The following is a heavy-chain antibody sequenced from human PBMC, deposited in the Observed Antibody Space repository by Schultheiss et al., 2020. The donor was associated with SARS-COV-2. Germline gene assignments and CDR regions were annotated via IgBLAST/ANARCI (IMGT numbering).Heavy chain of an antibody. V-gene: IGHV3-23*01. Sequence: GGSLRLSCAASGFTFSDYYMSWIRQAPGKGLEWVSAISGSGGSTYYADSVKGRFTISRDNSKNTLYLQMNSLRSEDTAVYYCARPQWLDYYYYYGMDVWGQGTTVTVSS. J-gene: IGHJ6*02. CDR1: GFTFSDYY. CDR2: ISGSGGST. CDR3: ARPQWLDYYYYYGMDV. D-gene: IGHD6-19*01.